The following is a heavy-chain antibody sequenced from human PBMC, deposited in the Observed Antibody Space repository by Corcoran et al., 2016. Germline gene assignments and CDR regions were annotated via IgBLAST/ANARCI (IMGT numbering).Heavy chain of an antibody. V-gene: IGHV3-74*03. Sequence: EVHLVESGGGLVQPGGSLRISCAASGFTPSSYWMQWVRQAPGKGLVWVAHIGNDGSATAYADSVKGRFTVSRDNAKNTLDLQMTSLRDEGTSVYCCATSVYSRADSWGQGTLVTVSS. D-gene: IGHD6-13*01. J-gene: IGHJ5*02. CDR3: ATSVYSRADS. CDR2: IGNDGSAT. CDR1: GFTPSSYW.